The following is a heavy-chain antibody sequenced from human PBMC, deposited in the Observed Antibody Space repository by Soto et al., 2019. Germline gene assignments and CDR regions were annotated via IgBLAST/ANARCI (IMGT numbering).Heavy chain of an antibody. CDR3: ARDGDTAIVYFDY. CDR2: ISYDGSNK. Sequence: GGSLRLSCAASGFTCSSYAMHWVRQAPGNGLEWVAVISYDGSNKYYADSVKGRFTISRDNSKNTLYLRMNSLRAEDTAVYYCARDGDTAIVYFDYWGQGTLVTVSS. CDR1: GFTCSSYA. J-gene: IGHJ4*02. D-gene: IGHD5-18*01. V-gene: IGHV3-30-3*01.